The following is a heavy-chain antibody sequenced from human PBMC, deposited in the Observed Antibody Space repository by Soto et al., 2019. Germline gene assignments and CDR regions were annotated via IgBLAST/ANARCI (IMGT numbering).Heavy chain of an antibody. CDR3: ARQIYDSDTGPNFQYYFDS. CDR2: IDPSDSRT. Sequence: GESLTISCKGSGYSFAGYWITWVRQKPGKGLEWMGRIDPSDSRTYYSPSFRGHVTISVTKSITTVFLQWSSLRASDTAMYYCARQIYDSDTGPNFQYYFDSWGKGTPVTVSS. V-gene: IGHV5-10-1*01. D-gene: IGHD3-22*01. J-gene: IGHJ4*02. CDR1: GYSFAGYW.